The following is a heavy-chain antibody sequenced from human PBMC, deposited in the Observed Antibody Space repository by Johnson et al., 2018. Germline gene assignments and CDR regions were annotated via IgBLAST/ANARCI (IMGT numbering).Heavy chain of an antibody. J-gene: IGHJ4*02. Sequence: QLVQSGGGLVQPGGSLRLSCAASGLTFINNAMSWVRQAPGTGLEWVSTVSGSGGSTYYADSGKGRFTISRDNYKNTLYLQMNSLRAEDTAVYYCAKDVDVAGTSFEYWGQGTLVTVSS. CDR1: GLTFINNA. CDR3: AKDVDVAGTSFEY. V-gene: IGHV3-23*04. CDR2: VSGSGGST. D-gene: IGHD6-19*01.